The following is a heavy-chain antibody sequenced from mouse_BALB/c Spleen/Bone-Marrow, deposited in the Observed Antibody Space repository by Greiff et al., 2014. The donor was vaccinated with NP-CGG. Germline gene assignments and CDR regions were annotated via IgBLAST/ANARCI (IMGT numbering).Heavy chain of an antibody. CDR3: ASYHSSGYAMDY. CDR1: GYSFTDYN. J-gene: IGHJ4*01. V-gene: IGHV1S135*01. CDR2: IDPYNGGT. Sequence: EVKVVESGPELVKPEASVKVSCKASGYSFTDYNMYWVKQSHGKSLEWIGYIDPYNGGTSYNQKFKGKATLTVDKSSSTAFMHLNSLTSEDSAVYYCASYHSSGYAMDYWGQGTSVTVSS. D-gene: IGHD3-1*01.